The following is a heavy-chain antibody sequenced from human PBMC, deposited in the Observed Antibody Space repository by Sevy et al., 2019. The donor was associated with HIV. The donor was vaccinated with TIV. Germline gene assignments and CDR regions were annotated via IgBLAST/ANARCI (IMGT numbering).Heavy chain of an antibody. Sequence: CLRLSCTASGFIFGDYGMSWVRQAPGKGLEWIAFFKSNIHGGTTENAASVKGRFTISRDDSKNIVYLQMSNLKTEETAVYYCTRWSGSQSIFDYWGQGTLVTVSS. CDR1: GFIFGDYG. V-gene: IGHV3-49*04. J-gene: IGHJ4*02. CDR3: TRWSGSQSIFDY. CDR2: FKSNIHGGTT. D-gene: IGHD1-26*01.